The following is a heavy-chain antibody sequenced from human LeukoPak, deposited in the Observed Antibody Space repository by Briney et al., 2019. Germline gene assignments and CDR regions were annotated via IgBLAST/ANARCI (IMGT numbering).Heavy chain of an antibody. CDR3: ATLTVATSFDY. J-gene: IGHJ4*02. D-gene: IGHD4-17*01. CDR1: GFSFSVYE. Sequence: GGSLRLSCAASGFSFSVYEMHWVRQAPGKGLEWISDISSSGTTTYYADSVKGRFTISRDNAKISLYLQMNSLRAEDTAVYYCATLTVATSFDYWGQGTLVTVSS. V-gene: IGHV3-48*03. CDR2: ISSSGTTT.